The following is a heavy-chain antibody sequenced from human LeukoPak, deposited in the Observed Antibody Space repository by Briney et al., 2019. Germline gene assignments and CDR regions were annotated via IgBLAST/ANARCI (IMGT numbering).Heavy chain of an antibody. V-gene: IGHV1-2*02. J-gene: IGHJ5*02. CDR2: MSPNSGDT. CDR3: ARGHVLVGGNWFDP. CDR1: GYPFTDYY. D-gene: IGHD3-10*01. Sequence: ASVKVSCKASGYPFTDYYIHWVRQAPGHGLEWIGWMSPNSGDTLSPQKFQGRVTMTRDTAISTAYMELSSLRSEDTAVYYCARGHVLVGGNWFDPWGQGTLVTVSS.